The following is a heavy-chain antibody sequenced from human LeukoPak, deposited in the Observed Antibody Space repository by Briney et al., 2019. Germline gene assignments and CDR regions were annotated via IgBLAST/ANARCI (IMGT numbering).Heavy chain of an antibody. CDR3: ARARPCFAAGGRNWFDP. CDR1: GFSVSSNSAA. V-gene: IGHV6-1*01. J-gene: IGHJ5*02. CDR2: IYYRSKWYN. D-gene: IGHD2-15*01. Sequence: SQTLSLTCAVSGFSVSSNSAAWNWIRQSPSRGLEWLGRIYYRSKWYNDYAVSVKSRITINADTSKNQFSLQLNSVTPEDTAVYYCARARPCFAAGGRNWFDPWGQGTLVTVSS.